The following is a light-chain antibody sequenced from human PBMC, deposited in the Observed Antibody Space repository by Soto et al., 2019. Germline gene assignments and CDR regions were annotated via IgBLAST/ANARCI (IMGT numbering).Light chain of an antibody. CDR2: EVN. Sequence: ALTQPASVSGSPGQSITISCTGTSSDVGGYNYVSWYQQHPGKAPKLMIYEVNNRPSGVSNRFSGSKSGNTASLTISGLQAEDEADYYCSSYTTSSTRVVFGGGTKLTVL. CDR3: SSYTTSSTRVV. V-gene: IGLV2-14*01. J-gene: IGLJ3*02. CDR1: SSDVGGYNY.